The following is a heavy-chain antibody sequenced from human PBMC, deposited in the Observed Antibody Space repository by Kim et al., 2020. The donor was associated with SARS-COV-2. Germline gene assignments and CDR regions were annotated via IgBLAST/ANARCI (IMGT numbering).Heavy chain of an antibody. Sequence: GGSLRLSCAASGFSCSDYEIHWVRQITGKGLEWGSAIGTAGDTFYQVSVKGRFTISRETSKNPLYLQMNNLRAADTAVYYCAREMAAGASAFDIWGQGAMVTVSS. V-gene: IGHV3-13*04. CDR2: IGTAGDT. J-gene: IGHJ3*02. CDR3: AREMAAGASAFDI. CDR1: GFSCSDYE. D-gene: IGHD6-13*01.